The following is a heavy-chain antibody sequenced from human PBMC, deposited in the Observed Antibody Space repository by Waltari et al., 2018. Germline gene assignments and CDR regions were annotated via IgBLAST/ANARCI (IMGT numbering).Heavy chain of an antibody. CDR3: TRGATGDCNAPSDY. CDR2: VSVSSRNT. D-gene: IGHD2-21*02. V-gene: IGHV3-23*01. CDR1: GFTFSNSA. Sequence: EVQLLESGGGLEQPGGSLRLSCAVSGFTFSNSAMSGVRQAPGKGLDWFSCVSVSSRNTYYADSVKGRFSISRDSSKSTLYLQMNSLRAEDTAVYYCTRGATGDCNAPSDYWGQGTLVTVSS. J-gene: IGHJ4*02.